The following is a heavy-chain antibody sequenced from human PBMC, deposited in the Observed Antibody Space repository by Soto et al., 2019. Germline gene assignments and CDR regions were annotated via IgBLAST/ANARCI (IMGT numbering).Heavy chain of an antibody. CDR2: IIPILGTP. Sequence: QVQLVQSGAEVKKPGSSVKVSCKASGGTFNNYAVTWVRQAPGQGLEWMGGIIPILGTPNYAQRFEGRVTITADTSTSTAYMALSSLRSDDTAVYYWASSYGTSWYGDYWGQGTLVTVSS. CDR1: GGTFNNYA. CDR3: ASSYGTSWYGDY. D-gene: IGHD6-13*01. J-gene: IGHJ4*02. V-gene: IGHV1-69*06.